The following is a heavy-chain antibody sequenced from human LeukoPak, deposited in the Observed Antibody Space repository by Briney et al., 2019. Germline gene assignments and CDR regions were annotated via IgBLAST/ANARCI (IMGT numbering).Heavy chain of an antibody. D-gene: IGHD3-3*01. V-gene: IGHV1-69-2*01. J-gene: IGHJ4*02. CDR1: GYTFTDYY. CDR3: ASGYDFWSGPFDY. Sequence: GASVKVSCKASGYTFTDYYMHWVQQAPGKGLEWMGRVDPEDGETIYAEKFQGRVTITADTSTDTAYVELSSLRSEDTAVYYCASGYDFWSGPFDYWGQGTLVTVSS. CDR2: VDPEDGET.